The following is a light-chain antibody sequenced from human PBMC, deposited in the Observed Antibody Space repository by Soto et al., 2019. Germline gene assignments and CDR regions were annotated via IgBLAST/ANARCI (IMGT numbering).Light chain of an antibody. CDR2: DAS. CDR1: QSVSSY. Sequence: EIVLTQSPVALSLSPGERATLSCRASQSVSSYLAWYQQKPGQAPRLLIYDASNRATGIPARFSGSGSGTDFTLTISSLEPEDFAVYYCQQYGSSLLTFGGGTKVDI. J-gene: IGKJ4*01. V-gene: IGKV3-11*01. CDR3: QQYGSSLLT.